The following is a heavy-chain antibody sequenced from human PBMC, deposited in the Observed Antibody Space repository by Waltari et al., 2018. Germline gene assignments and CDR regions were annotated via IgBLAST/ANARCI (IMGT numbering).Heavy chain of an antibody. CDR3: ASDLGGTAVATDAFDI. CDR2: VCHSGSA. Sequence: QVQLQQSGPGQVKPSETLFLTCAVSGGSLRRGYYWGWIRQPLGKELEWIGSVCHSGSAFQSPARKSRFTRLIQMAKLPFSPDPRSVTAADTALYFCASDLGGTAVATDAFDIWGQGTMLIVSS. CDR1: GGSLRRGYY. D-gene: IGHD6-19*01. V-gene: IGHV4-38-2*01. J-gene: IGHJ3*02.